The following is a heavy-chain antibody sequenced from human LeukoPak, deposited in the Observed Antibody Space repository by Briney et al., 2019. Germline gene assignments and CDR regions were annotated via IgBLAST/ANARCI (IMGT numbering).Heavy chain of an antibody. Sequence: SETLSLTCTVSGVSISSYYWSWIRQPPGKGLEWIGYIYYSGSTNYNPSLKSRVTISVDTSKNQFSLKLSSVTAADTAVYYCARGSYYYDSSGYWLLGTWGQGTLVTVSS. D-gene: IGHD3-22*01. V-gene: IGHV4-59*01. J-gene: IGHJ4*02. CDR2: IYYSGST. CDR3: ARGSYYYDSSGYWLLGT. CDR1: GVSISSYY.